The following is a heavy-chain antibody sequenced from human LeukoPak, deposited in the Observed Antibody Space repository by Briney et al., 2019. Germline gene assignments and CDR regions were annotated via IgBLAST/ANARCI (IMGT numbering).Heavy chain of an antibody. D-gene: IGHD1-1*01. CDR2: ISYDGSNK. V-gene: IGHV3-30-3*01. J-gene: IGHJ3*02. CDR3: ARGEDYWNAFDI. CDR1: GFTFSSYA. Sequence: PGGSLRLSCAASGFTFSSYAMHWVRQAPGKGLEWVAVISYDGSNKYYADSVKGRFTISRDNSKNTLYLQMNSLRAEDTAVYYCARGEDYWNAFDIWGQGTMVTVSS.